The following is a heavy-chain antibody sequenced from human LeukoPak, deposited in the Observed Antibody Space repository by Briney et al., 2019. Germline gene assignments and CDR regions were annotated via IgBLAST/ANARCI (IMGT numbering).Heavy chain of an antibody. D-gene: IGHD3-22*01. J-gene: IGHJ4*02. CDR2: IYYSGST. V-gene: IGHV4-59*01. CDR3: ARGGGSTDYYDSSGYF. Sequence: SETLSLTCTVSGGSIRSYYWSWIRQPPGNGLEGIGYIYYSGSTNYNHSLKSRVTISVDTSKNQFSLKLSSVTAADTAVYYCARGGGSTDYYDSSGYFWGQGTLVTVSS. CDR1: GGSIRSYY.